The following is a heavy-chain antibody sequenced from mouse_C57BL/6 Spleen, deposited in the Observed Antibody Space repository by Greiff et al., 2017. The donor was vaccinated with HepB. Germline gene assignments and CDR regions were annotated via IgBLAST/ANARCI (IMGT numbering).Heavy chain of an antibody. Sequence: EVKVVESGGGLVKPGGSLKLSCAASGFTFSDYGMHWVRQAPEKGLEWVAYISSGSSTIYYADTVKGRFTISRDNAKNTLFLQMTSLRSEDTAMYYCARPGGLPAMDYWGQGTSVTVSS. J-gene: IGHJ4*01. CDR2: ISSGSSTI. CDR3: ARPGGLPAMDY. CDR1: GFTFSDYG. V-gene: IGHV5-17*01. D-gene: IGHD3-1*01.